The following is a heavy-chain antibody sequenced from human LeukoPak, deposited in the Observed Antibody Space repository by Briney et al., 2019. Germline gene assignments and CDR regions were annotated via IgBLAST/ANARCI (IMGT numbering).Heavy chain of an antibody. Sequence: ASVKVSCKASGYTFTGYYMHWVRQAPGQGLEWMGWINPNSGGTNYAQKFQGRVTMTRDTSISTAYMELSRLRSDDTAVYYCARGDYYYDSSGYSLNDYWGQGTLVTVSS. CDR3: ARGDYYYDSSGYSLNDY. CDR1: GYTFTGYY. CDR2: INPNSGGT. J-gene: IGHJ4*02. V-gene: IGHV1-2*02. D-gene: IGHD3-22*01.